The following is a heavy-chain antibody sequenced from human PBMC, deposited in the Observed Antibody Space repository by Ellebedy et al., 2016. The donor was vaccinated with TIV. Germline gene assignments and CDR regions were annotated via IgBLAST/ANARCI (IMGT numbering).Heavy chain of an antibody. Sequence: ASVKVSXKASGYTFTSYYMHWVRQAPGQGLEWMGIINPSGGSTSYAQKFQGRVTMTRDTSTSTVYMELSSLRSEDTAVYYCAREKWSPYYYYGMDVWGQGTTVTVSS. CDR2: INPSGGST. V-gene: IGHV1-46*01. CDR3: AREKWSPYYYYGMDV. CDR1: GYTFTSYY. D-gene: IGHD2-15*01. J-gene: IGHJ6*02.